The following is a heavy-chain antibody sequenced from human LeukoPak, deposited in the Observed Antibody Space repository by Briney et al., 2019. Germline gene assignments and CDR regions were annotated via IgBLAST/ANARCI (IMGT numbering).Heavy chain of an antibody. CDR3: ARGPPNWGYDY. V-gene: IGHV1-8*01. CDR2: MSPNSGDT. J-gene: IGHJ4*02. Sequence: ASVKVSCKASGYTFTSYDFNWVRQATGQRPEWMGWMSPNSGDTGYAQKFQDRVTMTRNTSISTAYMELSSLRSDDTAVYYCARGPPNWGYDYWGPGTLVTVS. D-gene: IGHD7-27*01. CDR1: GYTFTSYD.